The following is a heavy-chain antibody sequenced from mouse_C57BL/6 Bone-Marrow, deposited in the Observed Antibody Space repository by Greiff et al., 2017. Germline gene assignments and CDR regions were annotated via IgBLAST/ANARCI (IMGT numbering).Heavy chain of an antibody. CDR1: GYTFTSYW. D-gene: IGHD1-1*01. CDR3: ARDLIITTVVATDY. J-gene: IGHJ2*01. Sequence: QVQLQQPGAELVMPGASVKLSCKASGYTFTSYWMHWVKQRPGQGLEWIGEIDPSDSYTTYNQQFKGKSTLTVDKSSSTAYMQLLSLTSEDSAVYYCARDLIITTVVATDYWGQGTTLTVSS. V-gene: IGHV1-69*01. CDR2: IDPSDSYT.